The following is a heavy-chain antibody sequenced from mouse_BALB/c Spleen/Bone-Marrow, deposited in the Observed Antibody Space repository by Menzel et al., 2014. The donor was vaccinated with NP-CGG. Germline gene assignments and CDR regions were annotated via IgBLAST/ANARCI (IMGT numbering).Heavy chain of an antibody. CDR1: GYSITSDYA. Sequence: EAQLQESGPGLVKPSQSLSLTCTVTGYSITSDYAWNWIRQFPGNKLEWMGYISYSGSTRYNPSLKSRISITRDTSKNQFFLQLNSVTTEDTATYYCARNYGSSLNYFDYWGQGTTLTVSS. D-gene: IGHD1-1*01. CDR3: ARNYGSSLNYFDY. J-gene: IGHJ2*01. CDR2: ISYSGST. V-gene: IGHV3-2*02.